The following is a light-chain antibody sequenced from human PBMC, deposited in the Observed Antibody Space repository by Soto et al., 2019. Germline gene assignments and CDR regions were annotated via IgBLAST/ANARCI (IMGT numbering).Light chain of an antibody. V-gene: IGKV1-5*03. CDR1: QSISSW. Sequence: DIQMTQSPSTLSASVGDRVTITCRASQSISSWLAWYQQKPGKAPKLLIYKASSLESGVPSRFSGSGAWTEFTLTIISLQPDDFAAYYCQQYNSYPWTFGQGTKVEIK. CDR2: KAS. J-gene: IGKJ1*01. CDR3: QQYNSYPWT.